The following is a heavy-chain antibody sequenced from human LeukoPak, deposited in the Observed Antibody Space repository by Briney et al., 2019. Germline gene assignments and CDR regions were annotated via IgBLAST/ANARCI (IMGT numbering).Heavy chain of an antibody. Sequence: LSETLSLTCAVYGGSFSGYYWSWIRQPPGKGLEWIGEINHSGSTNYNPSLKSRVTISVDTSKNQFSLKLSSVTAADTAVHYCARRAAAGTDYWGQGTLVTVSS. CDR1: GGSFSGYY. D-gene: IGHD6-13*01. CDR3: ARRAAAGTDY. J-gene: IGHJ4*02. V-gene: IGHV4-34*01. CDR2: INHSGST.